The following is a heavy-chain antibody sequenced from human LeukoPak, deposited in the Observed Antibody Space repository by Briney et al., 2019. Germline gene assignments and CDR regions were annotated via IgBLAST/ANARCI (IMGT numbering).Heavy chain of an antibody. V-gene: IGHV4-38-2*02. J-gene: IGHJ4*02. Sequence: SETLSLTCTVSAYSISSGYYWGWIRSPPGKGLEWIGSIYHSGSTYYNPSLKSRVTISVDTSKNQFSLKLSSVTAADTAVYYCARDPGYSSSSSNFDYWGQGVLVTVSS. CDR2: IYHSGST. CDR1: AYSISSGYY. D-gene: IGHD6-6*01. CDR3: ARDPGYSSSSSNFDY.